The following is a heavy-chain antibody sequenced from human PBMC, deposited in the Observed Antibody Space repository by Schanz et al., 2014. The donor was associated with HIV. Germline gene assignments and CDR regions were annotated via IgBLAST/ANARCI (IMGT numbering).Heavy chain of an antibody. D-gene: IGHD6-19*01. J-gene: IGHJ4*02. Sequence: EVQLVESGGALVQPGRSLRLSCAASGFTFSSYGMHWVRQAPGKGLEWLSRISNSGSLKSYADSVKGRFTISRDNAKNLLYLQLNSLRDDDTAVYYCARDCLGGCPADYWGQGTLIIVSS. CDR2: ISNSGSLK. CDR3: ARDCLGGCPADY. CDR1: GFTFSSYG. V-gene: IGHV3-48*02.